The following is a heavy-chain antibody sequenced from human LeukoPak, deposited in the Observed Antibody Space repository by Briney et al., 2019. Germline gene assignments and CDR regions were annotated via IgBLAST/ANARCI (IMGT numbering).Heavy chain of an antibody. CDR1: GYTFTGYY. CDR2: INPNSGGI. V-gene: IGHV1-2*02. Sequence: ASVKVSCKASGYTFTGYYMHWVRQAPGQGLEWMGWINPNSGGINYAQKFQGRVTMTRDTSISTAYMELSRLRSDDTAVYYCARGGSYYDWFDPWGQGTLVTVSS. J-gene: IGHJ5*02. D-gene: IGHD1-26*01. CDR3: ARGGSYYDWFDP.